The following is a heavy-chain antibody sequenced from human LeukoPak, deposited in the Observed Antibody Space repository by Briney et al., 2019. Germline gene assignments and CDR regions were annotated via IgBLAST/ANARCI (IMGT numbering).Heavy chain of an antibody. D-gene: IGHD5-18*01. Sequence: SETLSLTCAVYGGSFSGYYWGWIRQPPGKGLEWIGEINHSGSTNYNPSLKSRVTISVDTSKNQFSLKLSSVTAADTAVYYCARARGYSYGLFDYWGQGTLVTVSS. CDR2: INHSGST. CDR1: GGSFSGYY. CDR3: ARARGYSYGLFDY. J-gene: IGHJ4*02. V-gene: IGHV4-34*01.